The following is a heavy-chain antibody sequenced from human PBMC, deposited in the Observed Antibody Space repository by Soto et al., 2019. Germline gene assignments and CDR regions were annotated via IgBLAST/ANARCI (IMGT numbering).Heavy chain of an antibody. V-gene: IGHV3-33*01. CDR3: ARDNIVALYYFDY. Sequence: GGSLRLSCAAPGFSFSRYGMHWVRQAPGKGLEWVAVIWHDGSNKYYADSVKGRFTISRDNSKNTVYLQMNSLRAEDTAVYYCARDNIVALYYFDYWGQGALVTVSS. D-gene: IGHD5-12*01. CDR2: IWHDGSNK. CDR1: GFSFSRYG. J-gene: IGHJ4*02.